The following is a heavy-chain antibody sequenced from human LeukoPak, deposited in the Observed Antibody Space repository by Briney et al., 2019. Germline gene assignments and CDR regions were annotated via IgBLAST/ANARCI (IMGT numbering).Heavy chain of an antibody. CDR3: AKARAAVVEAAINY. CDR2: VNSNDRP. Sequence: GGSLRLSCAASGFNFSNYAMTWVRQVPGKGLEWVSIVNSNDRPYYADSVKGRFTISRDNSKNTLYLQMNTLRVEDTALYYCAKARAAVVEAAINYWGQGILVTVSP. V-gene: IGHV3-23*01. CDR1: GFNFSNYA. J-gene: IGHJ4*02. D-gene: IGHD2-15*01.